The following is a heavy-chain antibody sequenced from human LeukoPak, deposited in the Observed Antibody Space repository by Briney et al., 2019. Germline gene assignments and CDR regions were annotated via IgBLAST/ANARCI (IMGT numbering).Heavy chain of an antibody. CDR2: ISGSGGST. CDR3: AKHNRGDYLDY. J-gene: IGHJ4*02. D-gene: IGHD1-14*01. Sequence: GGSLRLSCAASGFTYSSYAMSWVRQAPGKELEWVSAISGSGGSTYYADSVKGRFTISRDNSKNTLYLQMNSLRAEDTAVYYCAKHNRGDYLDYWGQGTLVTVSS. V-gene: IGHV3-23*01. CDR1: GFTYSSYA.